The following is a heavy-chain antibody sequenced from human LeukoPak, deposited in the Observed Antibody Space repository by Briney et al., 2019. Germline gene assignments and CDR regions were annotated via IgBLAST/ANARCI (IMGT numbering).Heavy chain of an antibody. CDR1: GGSISSYY. CDR2: IYYSGST. Sequence: SETLSLTCTVSGGSISSYYWSWIRQPPGKGLEWIGYIYYSGSTNYNPSLKSRVTISVDTSKNQFSLQLSSLTAADTAVYYCARAFSGYYDSSGYPNWFDPWGQGTLVTVSS. CDR3: ARAFSGYYDSSGYPNWFDP. D-gene: IGHD3-22*01. J-gene: IGHJ5*02. V-gene: IGHV4-59*01.